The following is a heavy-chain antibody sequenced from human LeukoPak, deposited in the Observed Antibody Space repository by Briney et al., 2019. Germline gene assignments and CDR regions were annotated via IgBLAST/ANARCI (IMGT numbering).Heavy chain of an antibody. D-gene: IGHD4-17*01. V-gene: IGHV2-5*01. CDR3: AYMESTVTTLPWYFDL. J-gene: IGHJ2*01. CDR1: GFSLSTSGVG. Sequence: SGPTLVKPTQTLTLTCTFSGFSLSTSGVGVGWIRQPPGKALEWLALIYWNDDKRYSPSLKSRLTITKDTSKNQVVLTMTNMDPVDTATYYCAYMESTVTTLPWYFDLWGRGTLVTVSS. CDR2: IYWNDDK.